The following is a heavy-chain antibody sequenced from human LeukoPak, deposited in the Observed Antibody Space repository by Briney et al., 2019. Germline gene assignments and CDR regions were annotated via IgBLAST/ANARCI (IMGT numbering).Heavy chain of an antibody. J-gene: IGHJ3*02. D-gene: IGHD3-22*01. CDR3: ARDDYYDSSGHLFDI. CDR1: GYTFTGYY. CDR2: INPNSGGT. V-gene: IGHV1-2*06. Sequence: ASVKVSCKASGYTFTGYYMHWLRQAPGQGLEWMGRINPNSGGTNYAQKFQGRVTMTRDTSISTAYMELRRLRSDDTAVYYCARDDYYDSSGHLFDIWGQGTMVTVSS.